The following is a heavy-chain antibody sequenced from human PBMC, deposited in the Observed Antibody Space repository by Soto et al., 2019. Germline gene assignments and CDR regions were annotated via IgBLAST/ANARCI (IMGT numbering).Heavy chain of an antibody. Sequence: EVQLEESGGDLVQPGGSLRLSCAASGFTLSAYWMTWVRQAPGKGLEWVANINRDGSKKSYLDSVRGRFTSSRDNVGNSLYLQMESLRAHDTALYYCARDVSPGSSSLYLEAFDIWGQGTMVTFSS. CDR3: ARDVSPGSSSLYLEAFDI. CDR1: GFTLSAYW. D-gene: IGHD6-13*01. J-gene: IGHJ3*02. CDR2: INRDGSKK. V-gene: IGHV3-7*05.